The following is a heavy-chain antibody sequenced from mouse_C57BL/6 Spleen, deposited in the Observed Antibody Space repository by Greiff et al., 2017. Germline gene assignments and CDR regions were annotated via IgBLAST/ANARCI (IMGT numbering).Heavy chain of an antibody. V-gene: IGHV5-12*01. D-gene: IGHD1-1*01. Sequence: EVKLQESGGGLVQPGGSLKLSCAASGFTFSDYYMYWVRQTPEKRLEWVAYISNGGGSTYYPDNVKGRFTISRDNAKNTLYLQMSRLKSEDTAMYYCAKGGSSSLSWFAYWGQGTLVTVSA. J-gene: IGHJ3*01. CDR1: GFTFSDYY. CDR2: ISNGGGST. CDR3: AKGGSSSLSWFAY.